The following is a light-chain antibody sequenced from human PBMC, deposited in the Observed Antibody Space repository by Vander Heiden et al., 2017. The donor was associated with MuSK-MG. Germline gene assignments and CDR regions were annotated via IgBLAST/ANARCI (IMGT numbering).Light chain of an antibody. V-gene: IGKV1-13*02. CDR2: DAS. Sequence: AIQMTQSPSSLSASVGDRVTSTCRAIQDISSALIWYQQKPGKVPKVLIYDASSLVSGVPSRFSGSGSGTEFTLTISSLQPEDFATYHCQQYSSYPLTFGGGTKVEIK. CDR3: QQYSSYPLT. J-gene: IGKJ4*01. CDR1: QDISSA.